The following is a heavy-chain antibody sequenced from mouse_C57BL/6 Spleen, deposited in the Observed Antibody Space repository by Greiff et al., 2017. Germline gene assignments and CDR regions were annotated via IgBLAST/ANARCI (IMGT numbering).Heavy chain of an antibody. V-gene: IGHV1-55*01. CDR2: IYPGSGST. CDR3: ARSTMVTTTGDY. Sequence: QVQLKQPGAELVKPGASVKMSCKASGYTFTSYWITWVKQRPGQGLEWIGDIYPGSGSTNYNEKFKSKATLTVDTSSSTAYMQLSSLTSEDSAVYYCARSTMVTTTGDYWGQGTTLTVSS. J-gene: IGHJ2*01. CDR1: GYTFTSYW. D-gene: IGHD2-2*01.